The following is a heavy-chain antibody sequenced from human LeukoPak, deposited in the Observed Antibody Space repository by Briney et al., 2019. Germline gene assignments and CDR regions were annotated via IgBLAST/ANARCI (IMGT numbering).Heavy chain of an antibody. J-gene: IGHJ4*02. CDR3: AKGPWVVNRTPPPDY. CDR1: GFTFSSYC. D-gene: IGHD1-14*01. Sequence: PGRSLRLSCAASGFTFSSYCMHWVRQAPGKGLEWVAVISYDGSNKYYADSVKGRFSISRDNSKNTLYLQMNSLRAEDTAVYYCAKGPWVVNRTPPPDYWGEGTLVTVFS. V-gene: IGHV3-30*18. CDR2: ISYDGSNK.